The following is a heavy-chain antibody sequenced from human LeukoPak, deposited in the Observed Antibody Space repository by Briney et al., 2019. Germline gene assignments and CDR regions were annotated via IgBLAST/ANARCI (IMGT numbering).Heavy chain of an antibody. J-gene: IGHJ4*02. CDR2: ISAYNGNT. CDR3: AREGYYGSGSAYYFDY. Sequence: SSVKVSCKASGYTFTSYGISWVRQAPGQGLEWMGWISAYNGNTNYAQKLQGRVTMTTDTSTSTAYMELRSLRSDGTAVYYCAREGYYGSGSAYYFDYWGQGTLVTVSS. D-gene: IGHD3-10*01. CDR1: GYTFTSYG. V-gene: IGHV1-18*01.